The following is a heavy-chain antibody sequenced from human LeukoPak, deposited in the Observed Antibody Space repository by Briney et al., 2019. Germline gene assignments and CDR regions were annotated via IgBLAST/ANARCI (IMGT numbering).Heavy chain of an antibody. CDR3: GRGIQSFDP. Sequence: ASVKVSCKASGYIFNSQGMNWVRRAPGQGLEWMGRINPKNGDTNYAQKFQDRVTMTRDTSMSAAYMEISRLTYDDTAVYYCGRGIQSFDPWGQGTLVTVSS. CDR1: GYIFNSQG. V-gene: IGHV1-2*06. J-gene: IGHJ5*02. CDR2: INPKNGDT.